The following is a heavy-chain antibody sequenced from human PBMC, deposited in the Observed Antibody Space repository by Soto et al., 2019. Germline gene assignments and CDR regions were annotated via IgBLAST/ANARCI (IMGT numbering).Heavy chain of an antibody. V-gene: IGHV4-31*03. CDR1: GGSISSGGYY. CDR2: IYYSGST. D-gene: IGHD3-10*01. Sequence: SETLSLTCTVSGGSISSGGYYWSWIRQHPGKGLEWIGYIYYSGSTYYNPSLTSRVTISVDTSKNQFSLKLSSVTAADTAVYYCAGLPFFRITMVRGLSPNNFFDPWGQGTLVTVSS. CDR3: AGLPFFRITMVRGLSPNNFFDP. J-gene: IGHJ5*02.